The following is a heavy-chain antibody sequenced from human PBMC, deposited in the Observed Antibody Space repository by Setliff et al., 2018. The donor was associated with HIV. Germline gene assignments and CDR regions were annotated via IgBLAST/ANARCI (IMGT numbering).Heavy chain of an antibody. CDR2: ISVYNDDT. J-gene: IGHJ6*03. CDR1: GHTLTSYG. D-gene: IGHD2-15*01. V-gene: IGHV1-18*01. CDR3: ARGLGGGPEGADYMDV. Sequence: ASVKVSCKASGHTLTSYGISWVRQAPGQGLEWMGWISVYNDDTSYAQKFQGRVTMTTDTSTGTAYMELSRLRSDDTAVYYCARGLGGGPEGADYMDVWGKGTTVTVSS.